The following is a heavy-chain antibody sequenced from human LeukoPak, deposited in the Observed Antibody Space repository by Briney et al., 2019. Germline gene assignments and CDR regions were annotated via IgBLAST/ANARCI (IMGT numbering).Heavy chain of an antibody. CDR3: ARRLVTAGITDFFDY. D-gene: IGHD2-2*01. J-gene: IGHJ4*02. Sequence: PGGSLRLSCTASGFTFSDYSMSWVRQAPGAGLEWVSAISPAGDSTTDADSVEGRFTISRDNSKSTLYLQMNGLTAEDTALYYCARRLVTAGITDFFDYWGQGTLVTVSS. CDR1: GFTFSDYS. V-gene: IGHV3-23*01. CDR2: ISPAGDST.